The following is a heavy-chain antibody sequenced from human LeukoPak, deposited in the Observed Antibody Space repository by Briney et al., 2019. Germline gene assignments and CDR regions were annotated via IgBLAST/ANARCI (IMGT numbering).Heavy chain of an antibody. CDR1: GFTFSSYA. CDR3: AKAYYGSGSDLDY. V-gene: IGHV3-23*01. J-gene: IGHJ4*02. D-gene: IGHD3-10*01. CDR2: ISGSGGST. Sequence: GGSLGLSCAASGFTFSSYAMSWVRQAPGKGLEWVSAISGSGGSTYYADSVKGRFTITRDNSKNTLYLQMNSLRAEDTAVYYCAKAYYGSGSDLDYWGQGTLVTVSS.